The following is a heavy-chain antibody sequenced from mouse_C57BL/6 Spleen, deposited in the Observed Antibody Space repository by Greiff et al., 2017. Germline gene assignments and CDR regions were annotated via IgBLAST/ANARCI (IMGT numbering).Heavy chain of an antibody. CDR3: TRYGNLRFDY. CDR1: GFNITDYY. V-gene: IGHV14-1*01. CDR2: IDPEDGDT. J-gene: IGHJ2*01. D-gene: IGHD2-1*01. Sequence: VQLQQSGAELVRPGASVKLSCTASGFNITDYYMPWVKQRPEQGLEWIGRIDPEDGDTEYAPKFQGKATMTADTASNTAYLQLSSLTSEDTAVYYCTRYGNLRFDYWGQGTTLTVSS.